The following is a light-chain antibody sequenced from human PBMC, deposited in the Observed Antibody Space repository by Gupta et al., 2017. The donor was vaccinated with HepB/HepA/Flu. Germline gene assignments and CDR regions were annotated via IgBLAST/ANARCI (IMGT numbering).Light chain of an antibody. CDR3: RQSNYLPLT. V-gene: IGKV1D-12*01. Sequence: DIQMTQSPSSLSASVGDRVTFACRASQNIGNYFAWYQQKPGKAPKLVIWDAYTLHTGVPSRFSGNRSGTDYTLTINSLQPEDFATYYCRQSNYLPLTFGQGTRLEIK. CDR1: QNIGNY. CDR2: DAY. J-gene: IGKJ5*01.